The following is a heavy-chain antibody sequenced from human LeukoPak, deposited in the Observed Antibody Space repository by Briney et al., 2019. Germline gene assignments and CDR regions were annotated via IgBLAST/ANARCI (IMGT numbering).Heavy chain of an antibody. V-gene: IGHV3-30*03. CDR2: ISYDGSNK. D-gene: IGHD4-17*01. CDR1: GFTLSSYG. J-gene: IGHJ4*02. CDR3: AREAGEDDYGDYGSN. Sequence: GGSLRLSCAASGFTLSSYGMHWVRQAPGKGLEWVAVISYDGSNKYYADSVKGRFTISRDNSKNTLYLQMNSLRAEDTAVYYCAREAGEDDYGDYGSNWGQGTLVTVSS.